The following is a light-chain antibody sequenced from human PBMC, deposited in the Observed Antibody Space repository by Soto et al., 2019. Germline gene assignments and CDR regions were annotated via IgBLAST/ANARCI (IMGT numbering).Light chain of an antibody. V-gene: IGLV2-14*03. Sequence: QSALTQPASVSGSPGQSITISCTGTSSDIGGYNYVSWYQQLPGKVPKLIIYDVSNRPSGVSDRFSGSKSGNAASLTISGLHAEDEADYYCSSYAGDYTFVFGTGTKVTVL. CDR3: SSYAGDYTFV. CDR2: DVS. CDR1: SSDIGGYNY. J-gene: IGLJ1*01.